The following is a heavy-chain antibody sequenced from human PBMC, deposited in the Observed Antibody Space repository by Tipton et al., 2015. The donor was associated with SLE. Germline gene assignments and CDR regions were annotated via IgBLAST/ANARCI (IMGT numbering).Heavy chain of an antibody. J-gene: IGHJ3*02. D-gene: IGHD3-22*01. CDR3: TRASRDSSCYYGDAFDI. CDR2: IRSKAYGGTT. V-gene: IGHV3-49*03. CDR1: GFTFGDYA. Sequence: SLRLSCTASGFTFGDYAMSWFRQAPGKGLEWVGFIRSKAYGGTTEYAASVKGRFTISRDDSKSIAYLQMNSLKTEDTAVYYCTRASRDSSCYYGDAFDIWGQGTMVTVSS.